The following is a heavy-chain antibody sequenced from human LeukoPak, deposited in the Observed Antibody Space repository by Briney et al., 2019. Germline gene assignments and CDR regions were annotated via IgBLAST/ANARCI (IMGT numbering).Heavy chain of an antibody. CDR2: ISAYNGNT. CDR1: GYTFTSYG. D-gene: IGHD3-3*01. J-gene: IGHJ5*02. Sequence: GASVKVSCKASGYTFTSYGISWVRQAPGQGLEWMGWISAYNGNTNYAQKLQGRVTMTTDTSTSTAYMELSSLRSEDTAVYYCARDQVTIFGELNWFDPWGQGTLVTVSS. CDR3: ARDQVTIFGELNWFDP. V-gene: IGHV1-18*01.